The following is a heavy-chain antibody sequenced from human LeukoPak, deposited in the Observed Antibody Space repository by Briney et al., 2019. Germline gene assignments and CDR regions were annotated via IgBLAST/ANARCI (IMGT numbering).Heavy chain of an antibody. Sequence: GGSLRLSCAASGFTFSGYSMSWVRQAPGKGLEWVSAISGSGGSTYYADSVKGRFTISRDNSKNTLYLQMNSLRAEDTAVYYCAKVVTMSPSGIFDYWGQGTLVTVSS. J-gene: IGHJ4*02. V-gene: IGHV3-23*01. CDR1: GFTFSGYS. D-gene: IGHD3-22*01. CDR2: ISGSGGST. CDR3: AKVVTMSPSGIFDY.